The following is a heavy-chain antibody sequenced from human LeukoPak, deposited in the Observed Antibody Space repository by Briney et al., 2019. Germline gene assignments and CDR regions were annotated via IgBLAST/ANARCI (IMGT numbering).Heavy chain of an antibody. CDR1: RFTFRDYY. V-gene: IGHV3-11*04. Sequence: GGSLRLSCAASRFTFRDYYMSWVRQAPGKGLEWISHIAGSGETIYYADSVKGRFTISRDNANNSLFLQMSSLRVDDTALYYCARDRSSYGDAYDIWGQGTLVTVSS. D-gene: IGHD1-26*01. CDR3: ARDRSSYGDAYDI. CDR2: IAGSGETI. J-gene: IGHJ3*02.